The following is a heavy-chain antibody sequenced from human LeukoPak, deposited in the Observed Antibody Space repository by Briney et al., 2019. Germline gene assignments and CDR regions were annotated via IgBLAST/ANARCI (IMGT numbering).Heavy chain of an antibody. CDR1: GYTFTSYA. J-gene: IGHJ3*02. CDR2: INTNTGNP. CDR3: ARDLGDGYTDDAFDI. Sequence: WASVKVSCKASGYTFTSYAMNWVRQAPGQGLEWMGWINTNTGNPTYAQGFTGRFVFSLDTSVSTAYLQISSLKAEDTAVYYCARDLGDGYTDDAFDIWGQGTMVTVSS. D-gene: IGHD5-24*01. V-gene: IGHV7-4-1*02.